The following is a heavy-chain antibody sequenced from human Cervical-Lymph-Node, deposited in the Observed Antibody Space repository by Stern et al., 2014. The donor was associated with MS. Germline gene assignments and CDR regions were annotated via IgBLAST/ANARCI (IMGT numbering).Heavy chain of an antibody. J-gene: IGHJ4*02. CDR3: ARGHWELLGNNYFDS. Sequence: VQLVESGPGLVKPSQTLSLTCTVSGASISSGTSYWSWIRQPAGGGLEWIGRLHASGATYYNPSIKSRVPIPGDTSKNQFSLNLNSVTAADTAVYYCARGHWELLGNNYFDSWGQGTLVNVSS. D-gene: IGHD1-26*01. CDR2: LHASGAT. CDR1: GASISSGTSY. V-gene: IGHV4-61*02.